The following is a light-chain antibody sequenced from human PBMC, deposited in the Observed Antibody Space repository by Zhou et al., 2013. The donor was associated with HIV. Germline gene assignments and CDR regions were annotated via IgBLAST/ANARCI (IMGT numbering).Light chain of an antibody. J-gene: IGKJ1*01. Sequence: DIQMTQSPSSLSASVGDRVTITCRASQTISRSLNWYQQKPGKAPKLLIFDASTLQSGVPSRFSGSGSGTEFTLTISSLQLEDFATYYCRQHNTLPQTFGQGTKVEIK. V-gene: IGKV1-17*01. CDR1: QTISRS. CDR3: RQHNTLPQT. CDR2: DAS.